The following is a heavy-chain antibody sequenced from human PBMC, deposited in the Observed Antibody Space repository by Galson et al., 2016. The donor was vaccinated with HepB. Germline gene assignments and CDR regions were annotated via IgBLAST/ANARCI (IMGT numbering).Heavy chain of an antibody. D-gene: IGHD1-26*01. Sequence: CAISGDSVSSNSANWHWIRQSPSRGLEWLGRTYYKSNWYYDYAVSGKSRITINPDTSKNQFSLQLNSVTPEDTAVYYCTRSSPFNTGTFDFWGQGTLVTVSS. CDR1: GDSVSSNSAN. V-gene: IGHV6-1*01. J-gene: IGHJ4*02. CDR3: TRSSPFNTGTFDF. CDR2: TYYKSNWYY.